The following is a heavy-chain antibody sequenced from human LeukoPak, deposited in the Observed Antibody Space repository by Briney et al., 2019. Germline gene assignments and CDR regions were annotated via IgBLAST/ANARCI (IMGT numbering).Heavy chain of an antibody. J-gene: IGHJ4*02. V-gene: IGHV1-18*04. D-gene: IGHD3-22*01. CDR1: GYTFSSYG. Sequence: ASVKVSCKASGYTFSSYGISWVRQAPGQGLEWMGWISGYNGNTNYAQKLQGRVTMTTDTSTSTAYMELRSLRSDDTAVYYCARDWDTLAAVVILPDYWGQGALVTVSS. CDR3: ARDWDTLAAVVILPDY. CDR2: ISGYNGNT.